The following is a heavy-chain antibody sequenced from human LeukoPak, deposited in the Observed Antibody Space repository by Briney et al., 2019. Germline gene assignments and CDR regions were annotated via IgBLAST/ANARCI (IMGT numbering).Heavy chain of an antibody. J-gene: IGHJ4*02. CDR3: AREIAADRGFDS. CDR2: ISSGDSTT. V-gene: IGHV3-11*01. D-gene: IGHD6-6*01. CDR1: GFTFSDHY. Sequence: GGSLRLSCAASGFTFSDHYMSWIRQAPGKGLECVSYISSGDSTTYYTDSVKGRFTISRDNGKNALYLQMNSLRAEDTAVYYCAREIAADRGFDSWGQGTLVTVSS.